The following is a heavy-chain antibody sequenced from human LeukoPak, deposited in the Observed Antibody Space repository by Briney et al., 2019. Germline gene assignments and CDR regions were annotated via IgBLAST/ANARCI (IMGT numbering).Heavy chain of an antibody. D-gene: IGHD2-2*01. CDR1: GGSISSYY. J-gene: IGHJ6*03. V-gene: IGHV4-4*09. CDR2: IYTSGST. Sequence: SETLSLTCTVSGGSISSYYGSWIRQPPGKGLEWVGYIYTSGSTNYTPSLKSRVTISVDTSKNQFSLKLSSVTAADTAVYYCARHWGTSSTDYYYYYMDVWGKGTTVTVSS. CDR3: ARHWGTSSTDYYYYYMDV.